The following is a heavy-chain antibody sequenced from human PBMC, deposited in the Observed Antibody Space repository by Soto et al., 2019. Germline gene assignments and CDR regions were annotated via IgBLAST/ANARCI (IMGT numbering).Heavy chain of an antibody. CDR1: RGTFNTSP. CDR3: ATPHLRGRQSDYRSPATASLYNSGLGV. D-gene: IGHD3-3*01. J-gene: IGHJ6*02. Sequence: QVLLAQSGAEVKKPGSSVKVSCQTSRGTFNTSPISWVRQAPGQGLEWLGDIVPVFGMVNYAQQFQDRLKLTADESTTSVGMEVSRLTPEDTAVYFCATPHLRGRQSDYRSPATASLYNSGLGVWGQGTTVIVSS. V-gene: IGHV1-69*01. CDR2: IVPVFGMV.